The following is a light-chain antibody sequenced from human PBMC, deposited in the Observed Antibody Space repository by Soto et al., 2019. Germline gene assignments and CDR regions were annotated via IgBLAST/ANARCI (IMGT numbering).Light chain of an antibody. J-gene: IGKJ1*01. V-gene: IGKV3-20*01. Sequence: EIVLTQSPGSLSLSPGERATLSCRASQSVDSSFFAWYQKKPGQAPRLLIYGASKRATGIPDRFSGSGSGTDFTLTSSRLAPEDFAVYYCQQYVSSVTFGQGTKVEIK. CDR3: QQYVSSVT. CDR1: QSVDSSF. CDR2: GAS.